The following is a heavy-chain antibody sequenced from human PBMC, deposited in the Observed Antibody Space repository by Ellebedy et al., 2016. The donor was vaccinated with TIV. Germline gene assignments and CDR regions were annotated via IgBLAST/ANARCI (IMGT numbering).Heavy chain of an antibody. J-gene: IGHJ4*02. Sequence: SETLSLXXTVSGGSISSGGYSWSWIRQPPGKGLEWIGYIYHSGSTNYNPSLKSRVTISVDTSKNQFSLKLSSVTAADTAVYYCARGPLGIWFGEKLFLPHDYWGQGTLVTVSS. CDR2: IYHSGST. CDR1: GGSISSGGYS. D-gene: IGHD3-10*01. V-gene: IGHV4-30-2*01. CDR3: ARGPLGIWFGEKLFLPHDY.